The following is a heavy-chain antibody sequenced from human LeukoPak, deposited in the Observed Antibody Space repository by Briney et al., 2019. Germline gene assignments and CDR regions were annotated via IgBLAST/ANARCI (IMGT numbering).Heavy chain of an antibody. Sequence: SETLSLTCAVYGGSFSGYYWSWIRQPPGKGLEWIGEINHSGSTNYNPSLKSRVTISVDTSKNQFSLKLGPVTAADTAVYYCASKTPTLYCSSTSCYTYYFDYWGQGTLVTVSS. D-gene: IGHD2-2*02. J-gene: IGHJ4*02. CDR2: INHSGST. CDR3: ASKTPTLYCSSTSCYTYYFDY. V-gene: IGHV4-34*01. CDR1: GGSFSGYY.